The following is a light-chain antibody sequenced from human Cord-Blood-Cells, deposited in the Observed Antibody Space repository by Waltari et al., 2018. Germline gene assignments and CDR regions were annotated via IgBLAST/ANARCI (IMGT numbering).Light chain of an antibody. V-gene: IGLV1-40*01. CDR1: SANIGVGYD. CDR2: GNS. CDR3: QSYDSSLSGYV. Sequence: QPVLPQPPSVSGAPAQWPTMSSTGSSANIGVGYDVHWYQQLPGTATKLLIYGNSNRPSGVLARFSAAKSGTSASLAIIGLQAEDEADYYCQSYDSSLSGYVFGTGTKVTVL. J-gene: IGLJ1*01.